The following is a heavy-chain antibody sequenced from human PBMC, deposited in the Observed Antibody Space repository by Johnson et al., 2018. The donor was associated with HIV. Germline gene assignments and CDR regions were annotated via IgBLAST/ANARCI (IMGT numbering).Heavy chain of an antibody. CDR1: GLTFSDAW. J-gene: IGHJ3*01. CDR2: IKSKSDGGAI. Sequence: VQLVESGGGLVKPGGSLRLTCAASGLTFSDAWMSWVRQAPGKGLAWVGRIKSKSDGGAIDYAAPVKGRFSISRDDSKNRMYLQMNSLKTDDTAVYYCTTDWPLRYFDWLFHDAFDVWGQGTVVTVSS. V-gene: IGHV3-15*01. CDR3: TTDWPLRYFDWLFHDAFDV. D-gene: IGHD3-9*01.